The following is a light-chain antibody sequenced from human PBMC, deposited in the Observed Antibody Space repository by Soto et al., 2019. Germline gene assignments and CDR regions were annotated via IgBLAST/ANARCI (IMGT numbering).Light chain of an antibody. V-gene: IGKV1-39*01. Sequence: DIQMTQSPSSLSAAAGDRVTITCRASQSINNYLNWYQHRHGEAPKLLIFGASSLQRGVPSRFSGSGSGTEFTLTISSLQREDFATYYCQQTYNPPPTFGGGTKVDIK. CDR1: QSINNY. CDR3: QQTYNPPPT. CDR2: GAS. J-gene: IGKJ4*02.